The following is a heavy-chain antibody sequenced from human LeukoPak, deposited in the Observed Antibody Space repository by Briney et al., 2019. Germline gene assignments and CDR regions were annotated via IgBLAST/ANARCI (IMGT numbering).Heavy chain of an antibody. J-gene: IGHJ4*02. D-gene: IGHD6-19*01. CDR1: GFTFSTYG. V-gene: IGHV3-64D*06. Sequence: GGSLRLSCSASGFTFSTYGMHWVRQAPGKGLECVSGISSNGGRSYYADSVKGRFTISRDNSKNTLYLQMSSLRAEDTAVYYCVKDSSGWYYYFDYWGQGTLVTASS. CDR3: VKDSSGWYYYFDY. CDR2: ISSNGGRS.